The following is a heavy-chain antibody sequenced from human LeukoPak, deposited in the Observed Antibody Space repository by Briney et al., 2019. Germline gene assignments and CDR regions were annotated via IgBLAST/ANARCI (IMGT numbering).Heavy chain of an antibody. CDR1: GFTFSSYA. J-gene: IGHJ4*02. CDR2: ISGSGGNT. Sequence: GGSLRLSCAVSGFTFSSYAMSWVRQAPGKGLEWVSTISGSGGNTYYAASVKGRFTISRDNSKNTLYLQMNSLRAEDTAVYYCAKAVDTAMVTSDYWGQGAPVAVSS. CDR3: AKAVDTAMVTSDY. V-gene: IGHV3-23*01. D-gene: IGHD5-18*01.